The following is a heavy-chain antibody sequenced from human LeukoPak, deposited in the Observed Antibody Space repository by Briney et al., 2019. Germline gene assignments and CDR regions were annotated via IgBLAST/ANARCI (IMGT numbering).Heavy chain of an antibody. V-gene: IGHV3-30-3*01. D-gene: IGHD3-22*01. CDR1: GFRFSSYA. Sequence: GRSLRLSCAASGFRFSSYAMHWVRQVPGKGLEWVALISHDGGNIHYADSVKGRFTISRDNSKNTLYLQMNSLRAEDTAVYYCARDREGYYDSSGYYVPGYFDYWGQGTLVTVSS. CDR2: ISHDGGNI. CDR3: ARDREGYYDSSGYYVPGYFDY. J-gene: IGHJ4*02.